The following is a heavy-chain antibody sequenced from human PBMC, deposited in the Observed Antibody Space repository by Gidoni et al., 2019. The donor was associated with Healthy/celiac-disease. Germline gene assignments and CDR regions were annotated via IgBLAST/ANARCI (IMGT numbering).Heavy chain of an antibody. V-gene: IGHV1-69*04. CDR1: GGTFRSYA. CDR2: IIPILGIA. D-gene: IGHD2-15*01. CDR3: ARDLYCSGGSCYQPFWFDP. J-gene: IGHJ5*02. Sequence: QVQLVQSGAEVKKPGSSARVSCKASGGTFRSYAIRWVRQAPGQGLAWMGRIIPILGIANYAQKVQGRVTITADKSTSTAYMELSSLRSEDTAVYYCARDLYCSGGSCYQPFWFDPWGQGTLVTVSS.